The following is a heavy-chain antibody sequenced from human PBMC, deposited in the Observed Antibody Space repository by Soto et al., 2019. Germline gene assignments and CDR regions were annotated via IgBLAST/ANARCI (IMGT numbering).Heavy chain of an antibody. CDR2: IYKSGST. V-gene: IGHV4-59*01. CDR1: GGSISSDY. D-gene: IGHD2-15*01. J-gene: IGHJ3*02. Sequence: PSETLSLTCTVSGGSISSDYWIWIRQSPGKGLEWIGYIYKSGSTNYNPSLKSRVTISLDTSKNQFSLKLRSVIDADTAVYYCARGLRGSLLAFDIWGQGTMVTVSS. CDR3: ARGLRGSLLAFDI.